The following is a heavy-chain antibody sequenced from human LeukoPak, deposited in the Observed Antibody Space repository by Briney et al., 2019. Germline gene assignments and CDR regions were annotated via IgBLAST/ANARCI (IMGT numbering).Heavy chain of an antibody. CDR1: GGSISTYY. J-gene: IGHJ6*03. CDR3: AREARYYYYMDV. CDR2: IYYSGST. Sequence: SETLSLTCTVSGGSISTYYWSWIRQPPGKGLEWIGYIYYSGSTNYNPSLKSRVTISVDTSKNQFSLKLSSVTAADTAVYYCAREARYYYYMDVWGKGTTVTVSS. D-gene: IGHD5-12*01. V-gene: IGHV4-59*01.